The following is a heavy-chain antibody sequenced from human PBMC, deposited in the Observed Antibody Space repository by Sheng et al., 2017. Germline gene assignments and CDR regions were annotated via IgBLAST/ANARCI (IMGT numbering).Heavy chain of an antibody. J-gene: IGHJ5*02. V-gene: IGHV1-69*02. CDR3: ARSNYYDSSPLNS. Sequence: QVQLVQSGAEVKKPGSSVKVSCTASGGTFGNYTMSWVRQAPGRGLEWMGRIIPFLDIANYAQKFQDRVTITADKSTSTAYMELSSLRSQDTALYYCARSNYYDSSPLNSWGQGTQVTVSS. D-gene: IGHD3-22*01. CDR1: GGTFGNYT. CDR2: IIPFLDIA.